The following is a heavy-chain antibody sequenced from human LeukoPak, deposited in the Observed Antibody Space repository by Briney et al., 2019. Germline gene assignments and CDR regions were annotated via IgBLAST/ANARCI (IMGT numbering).Heavy chain of an antibody. CDR1: GFTFSNYA. D-gene: IGHD3-16*01. J-gene: IGHJ4*02. CDR3: AKGYYDYVWGSYYFDY. CDR2: ISGSGGST. Sequence: GGSLRLSCAASGFTFSNYAMSWVRQAPGKGLEWVSAISGSGGSTHYADSVKGRFTISRDNSRDTLYLQMNSLRAEDTAVYYCAKGYYDYVWGSYYFDYWGQGTLVTVSS. V-gene: IGHV3-23*01.